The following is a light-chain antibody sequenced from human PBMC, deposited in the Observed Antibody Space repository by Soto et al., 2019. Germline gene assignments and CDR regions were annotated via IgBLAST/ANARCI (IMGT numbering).Light chain of an antibody. CDR1: QSVGNN. CDR3: QQQSNWPST. J-gene: IGKJ1*01. CDR2: GAS. Sequence: ELVLTQSPATLSVSPGERASLSCRASQSVGNNLAWYQHKPGQAPRLLIHGASTRATGIPDRFSGSGSGTEFTLTISSLQSEDVAVYYCQQQSNWPSTFGQGTKVDIK. V-gene: IGKV3-15*01.